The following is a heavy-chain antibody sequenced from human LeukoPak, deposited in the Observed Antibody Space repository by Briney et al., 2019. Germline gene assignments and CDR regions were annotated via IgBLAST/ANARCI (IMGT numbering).Heavy chain of an antibody. CDR3: ARAAYSSTWYSRYFDL. CDR1: GFTFRSYD. CDR2: IGTAGEI. Sequence: GGSLRLSCAASGFTFRSYDMHWVRQATGKGLEWVSGIGTAGEIYYPGSVKGRFTISRENAKNSLYLQMNSLRAGDTAVYYCARAAYSSTWYSRYFDLWGRGTLVTVSS. J-gene: IGHJ2*01. V-gene: IGHV3-13*01. D-gene: IGHD6-13*01.